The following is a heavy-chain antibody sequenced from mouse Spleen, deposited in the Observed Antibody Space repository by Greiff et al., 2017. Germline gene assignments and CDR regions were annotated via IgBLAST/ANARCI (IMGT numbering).Heavy chain of an antibody. Sequence: VQLQQSGPELVKPGASVKIPCKASGYTFTDYNMDWVKQSHGKSLEWIGDINPNNGGTIYNQKFKGKATLTVDKSSSTAYMELRSLTSEDTAVYYCARSSPFHYYGSSYAMDYWGQGTSVTVSS. CDR2: INPNNGGT. CDR3: ARSSPFHYYGSSYAMDY. J-gene: IGHJ4*01. D-gene: IGHD1-1*01. V-gene: IGHV1-18*01. CDR1: GYTFTDYN.